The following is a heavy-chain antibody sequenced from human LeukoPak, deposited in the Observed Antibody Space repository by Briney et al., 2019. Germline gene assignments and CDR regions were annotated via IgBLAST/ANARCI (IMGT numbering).Heavy chain of an antibody. V-gene: IGHV3-13*01. CDR1: GFTFSTYD. J-gene: IGHJ5*02. CDR2: INTAGDT. D-gene: IGHD3-3*01. Sequence: GSLRLSCAASGFTFSTYDMHLVRQGTGKGLEWVSVINTAGDTYYAASVKGRFTISRENAKNSLYLQMNSLRAGDTAVYYCTRGVEGGLGPWGQGTLVTVSS. CDR3: TRGVEGGLGP.